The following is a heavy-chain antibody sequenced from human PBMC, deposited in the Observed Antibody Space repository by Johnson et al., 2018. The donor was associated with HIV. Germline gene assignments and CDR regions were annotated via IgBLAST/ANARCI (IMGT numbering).Heavy chain of an antibody. V-gene: IGHV3-30*03. CDR3: ARAEYCGGDCSSAFDI. CDR2: ISYDGSNK. D-gene: IGHD2-21*01. J-gene: IGHJ3*02. CDR1: GFTFSNYG. Sequence: QVQLVESGGGVVQPGRSLRLSCVASGFTFSNYGMHWVRQAPGKGLEWVAVISYDGSNKYYADSVKGRFTISRDNSKNTLYLQMNSLRAEDTAVYYCARAEYCGGDCSSAFDIWGQGTMVTVSS.